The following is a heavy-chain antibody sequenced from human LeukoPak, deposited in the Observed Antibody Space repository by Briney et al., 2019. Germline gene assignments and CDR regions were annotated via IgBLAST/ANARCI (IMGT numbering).Heavy chain of an antibody. J-gene: IGHJ6*03. CDR3: ARGHSYYDSSGYYPYYYYYMDV. D-gene: IGHD3-22*01. V-gene: IGHV4-34*01. CDR1: GGSFSGYY. Sequence: SETLSLTCAVYGGSFSGYYWSWIRQPPGEGLEWIGEINHSGSTNYNPSLKSRVTISVDTSKNQFSLKLSSVTAADTAVYYCARGHSYYDSSGYYPYYYYYMDVWGKGTTVTVSS. CDR2: INHSGST.